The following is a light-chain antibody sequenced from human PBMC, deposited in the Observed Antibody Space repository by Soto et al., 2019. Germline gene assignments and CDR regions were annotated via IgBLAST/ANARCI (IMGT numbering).Light chain of an antibody. V-gene: IGKV1-33*01. CDR1: QGISSY. Sequence: DIQLTQSPSFLSASVGDRVTITCRASQGISSYLAWFQQKPGRAPNLLIYGASTLQSGVPSRFSGSGSGTDFTFTISSLQPEDIATYYCQQYDNLPAWTFGQGSKVDIK. CDR3: QQYDNLPAWT. CDR2: GAS. J-gene: IGKJ1*01.